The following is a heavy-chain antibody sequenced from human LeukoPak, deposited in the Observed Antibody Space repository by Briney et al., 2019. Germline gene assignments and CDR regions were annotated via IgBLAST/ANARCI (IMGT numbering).Heavy chain of an antibody. CDR1: GGSISSYY. CDR3: ARRGYSGYDFIFDI. CDR2: IYYSGST. V-gene: IGHV4-59*08. Sequence: SETLSLTCTVSGGSISSYYWSWIRQPPGEGLEWIGYIYYSGSTNYNPSLKSRVTISVDTSKNQFSLKLSSVTAADTAVYYCARRGYSGYDFIFDIWGQGTMVTVSS. J-gene: IGHJ3*02. D-gene: IGHD5-12*01.